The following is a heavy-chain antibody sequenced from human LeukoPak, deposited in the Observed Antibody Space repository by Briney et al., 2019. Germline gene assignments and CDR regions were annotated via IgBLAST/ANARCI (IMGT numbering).Heavy chain of an antibody. D-gene: IGHD3-22*01. J-gene: IGHJ4*02. Sequence: SETLSLTCTFSGGSISSYYWSWIRQPAGKGLEWIGSIYHSGSTYYNPSLKSRVTISVDTSKNQFSLKLSSVTAADTAVYYCVRIVVVYYFDYWGQGTLVTVSS. V-gene: IGHV4-59*04. CDR2: IYHSGST. CDR1: GGSISSYY. CDR3: VRIVVVYYFDY.